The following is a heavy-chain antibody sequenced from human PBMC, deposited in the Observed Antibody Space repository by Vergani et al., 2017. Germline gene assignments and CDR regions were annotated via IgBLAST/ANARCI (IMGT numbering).Heavy chain of an antibody. CDR2: ISSSSSYI. CDR1: GFTFSSYS. D-gene: IGHD1-7*01. Sequence: EVQLVESGGGLVKPGGSLRLSCAASGFTFSSYSMNWVRQAPGKGLEWVSSISSSSSYIYYADSVKGRFTISRDNAKNSLYLQMNSLRAEDTAVYYCARDLLDWNLLPPPYYYYGMDVWGQGTTVTVSS. CDR3: ARDLLDWNLLPPPYYYYGMDV. V-gene: IGHV3-21*01. J-gene: IGHJ6*02.